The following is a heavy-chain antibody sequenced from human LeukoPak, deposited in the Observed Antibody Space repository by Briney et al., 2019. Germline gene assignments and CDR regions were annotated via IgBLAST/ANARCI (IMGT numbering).Heavy chain of an antibody. CDR1: GYTFTSYG. J-gene: IGHJ4*02. V-gene: IGHV1-18*01. CDR3: ARPLYYDSSGCFSH. CDR2: ISAYNGNT. D-gene: IGHD3-22*01. Sequence: ASVKVSRKASGYTFTSYGISWVRQAPGQGLEWMGWISAYNGNTNYAQKLQGRVTMTTDTSTSTAYMELRSLRSDDTAVYYCARPLYYDSSGCFSHWGQGTLVTVSS.